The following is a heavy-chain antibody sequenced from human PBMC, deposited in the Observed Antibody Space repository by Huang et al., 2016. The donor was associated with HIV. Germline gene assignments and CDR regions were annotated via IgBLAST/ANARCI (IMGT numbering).Heavy chain of an antibody. CDR1: GYTFSSHA. CDR3: ARDPLDIRRHFDF. V-gene: IGHV1-3*01. CDR2: INGGKGDT. J-gene: IGHJ4*02. Sequence: QVQLVQSGAEVKKPGTSVKVSCKTSGYTFSSHALHWLRQAPGQRPEWMGWINGGKGDTKYSQKFQGRVTITSDTSANIGYMELNSLLSEDTAVYYCARDPLDIRRHFDFWGQGSLVTVSS. D-gene: IGHD3-3*01.